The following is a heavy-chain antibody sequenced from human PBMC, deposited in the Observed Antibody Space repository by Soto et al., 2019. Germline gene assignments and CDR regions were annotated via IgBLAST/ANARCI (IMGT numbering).Heavy chain of an antibody. CDR2: INHSGST. CDR3: ARSGRRNIAAAGSFDY. Sequence: LSLTCAVYGGSFSGYYWSWIRQPPGKGLEWIGEINHSGSTNYNPSLKSRVTVSVDTFKNQFSLKLSSVTAADTAVYYCARSGRRNIAAAGSFDYWGQGTLVTVSS. V-gene: IGHV4-34*01. CDR1: GGSFSGYY. D-gene: IGHD6-13*01. J-gene: IGHJ4*02.